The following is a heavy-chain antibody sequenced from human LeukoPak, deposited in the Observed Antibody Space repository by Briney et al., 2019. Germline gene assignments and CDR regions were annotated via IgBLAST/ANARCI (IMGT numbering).Heavy chain of an antibody. CDR1: GFTFSSYA. CDR2: TSGSGGST. Sequence: GGSLRLSCAASGFTFSSYAMSWVRQAPGKGLKWVSATSGSGGSTYYADSVKGRFTISRDNSKNTLYLQMNSLRAEDTAVYYCAKAPRRALLGYCSSTSCSYFDYWGQGTLVTVSS. CDR3: AKAPRRALLGYCSSTSCSYFDY. J-gene: IGHJ4*02. D-gene: IGHD2-2*01. V-gene: IGHV3-23*01.